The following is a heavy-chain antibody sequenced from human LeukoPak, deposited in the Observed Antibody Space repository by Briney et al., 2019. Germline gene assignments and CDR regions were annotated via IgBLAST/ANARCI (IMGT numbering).Heavy chain of an antibody. CDR1: GGSFSGYY. Sequence: SETLSLTCAVYGGSFSGYYRSWIRQPPGKGLEWIGEINYSGSTNYNPSLKSRVTISVDTSKNQFSLKLSSVTAADTAVYYCASGYSSSWYRKYYFDYWGQGTLVTVSS. V-gene: IGHV4-34*01. J-gene: IGHJ4*02. D-gene: IGHD6-13*01. CDR3: ASGYSSSWYRKYYFDY. CDR2: INYSGST.